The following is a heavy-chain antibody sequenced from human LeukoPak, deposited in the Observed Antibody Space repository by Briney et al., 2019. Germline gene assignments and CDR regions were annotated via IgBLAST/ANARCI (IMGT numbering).Heavy chain of an antibody. D-gene: IGHD3-22*01. J-gene: IGHJ4*02. Sequence: PGGSLRLSCAASEFTLSRYSMSWVRQAPGKGLQWVANINHDGSEKFYVDSVKGRFSISRDNTKNSLHLQMNSLRAEDTAVYYCARDSRSAENYYYDSSGYTFDYWGQGTLVTVSS. V-gene: IGHV3-7*01. CDR3: ARDSRSAENYYYDSSGYTFDY. CDR1: EFTLSRYS. CDR2: INHDGSEK.